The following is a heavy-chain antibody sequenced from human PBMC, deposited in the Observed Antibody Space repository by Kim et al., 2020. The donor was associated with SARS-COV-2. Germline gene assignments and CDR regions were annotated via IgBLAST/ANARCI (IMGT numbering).Heavy chain of an antibody. J-gene: IGHJ4*02. D-gene: IGHD3-10*01. Sequence: ASVKVSCKASGYTFTTYYIHWVRQAPGQGLEWMGIINPSGGRTSYAQKLQGRVTMTRDTSTSTVYMELSSLRSEDTAVYYCARDSGSGSSDYWGQGTLVTVSS. CDR1: GYTFTTYY. CDR3: ARDSGSGSSDY. CDR2: INPSGGRT. V-gene: IGHV1-46*04.